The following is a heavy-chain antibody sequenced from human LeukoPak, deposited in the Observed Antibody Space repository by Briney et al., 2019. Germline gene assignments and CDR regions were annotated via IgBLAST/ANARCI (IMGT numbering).Heavy chain of an antibody. Sequence: SETLSLTCTVSGGSISSYYWSWIRQPPGKGLEWIGYIYYSGSTNYNPSLKSRVTISVDTSKNQFSLKLSSVTAADTAVYYCAGTPSYDILTGSLDYWGQGTPVTVSS. CDR1: GGSISSYY. CDR2: IYYSGST. D-gene: IGHD3-9*01. V-gene: IGHV4-59*01. J-gene: IGHJ4*02. CDR3: AGTPSYDILTGSLDY.